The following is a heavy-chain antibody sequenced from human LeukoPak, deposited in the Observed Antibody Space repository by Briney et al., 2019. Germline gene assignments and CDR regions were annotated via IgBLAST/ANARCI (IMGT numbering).Heavy chain of an antibody. CDR1: GGSISSGGYY. CDR3: ARRGYSAYFDY. D-gene: IGHD5-12*01. CDR2: ISPGGTT. J-gene: IGHJ4*02. Sequence: SQTLSLTCTVSGGSISSGGYYWTWIRGPPGKALEWIGYISPGGTTYYTPSLESRVTISVDKSKTQFSLQLSAVTAADAAVYYCARRGYSAYFDYWGQGTLVTVSS. V-gene: IGHV4-30-2*01.